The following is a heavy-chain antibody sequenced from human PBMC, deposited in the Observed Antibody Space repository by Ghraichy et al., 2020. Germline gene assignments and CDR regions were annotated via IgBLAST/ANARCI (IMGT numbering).Heavy chain of an antibody. Sequence: GGSLRLSCAASGFTFSSYVMSWVRQAPGKGLEWVSAISGSGGSTYYADSVKGRFTISRDNSKNTLYLQMNSLRAEDTAVYYCAKDSTAEARYSSSMDYWGQGTLVTVSS. D-gene: IGHD6-6*01. V-gene: IGHV3-23*01. CDR1: GFTFSSYV. J-gene: IGHJ4*02. CDR3: AKDSTAEARYSSSMDY. CDR2: ISGSGGST.